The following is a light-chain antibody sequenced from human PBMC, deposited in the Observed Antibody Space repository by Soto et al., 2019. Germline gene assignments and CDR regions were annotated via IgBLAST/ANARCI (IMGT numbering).Light chain of an antibody. CDR3: QHYSTSAL. CDR1: QSVSSSY. J-gene: IGKJ3*01. V-gene: IGKV3-20*01. CDR2: GAS. Sequence: EIVLTQSPGTLSLSPGERATLSCRASQSVSSSYLAWYQQKPGQAPRLLIYGASSRATGIPDRFSVSASGTDFPLTISSLEPEDFAVYCCQHYSTSALFGRGTKVDIK.